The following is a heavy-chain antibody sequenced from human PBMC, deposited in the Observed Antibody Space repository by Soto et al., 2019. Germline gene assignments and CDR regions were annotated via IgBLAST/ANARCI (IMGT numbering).Heavy chain of an antibody. Sequence: QVQLVESGGGVVQPGRSLRLSCAASGFTFSSYGMHWVRQAPGKGLEWVAVIWYDGSNEQYADSVKGRITISRDNSNNTLFLQMKSLRAEDTAVYYCARDGGGTGPCDFWGQGTLVTVSS. J-gene: IGHJ4*02. V-gene: IGHV3-33*01. CDR1: GFTFSSYG. CDR2: IWYDGSNE. CDR3: ARDGGGTGPCDF. D-gene: IGHD2-8*02.